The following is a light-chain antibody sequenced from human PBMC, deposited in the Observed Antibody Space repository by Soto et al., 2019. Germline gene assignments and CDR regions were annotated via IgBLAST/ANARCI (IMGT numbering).Light chain of an antibody. Sequence: EIVLTQSPGTLSLSPGERATLSCRASQSVSSSYLAWYQQKPGQAPRLRIYGASSMATGIPDRFSGSGSGTDFTLTISRLEPEDFAVYYCRQYGSSPQTFGQGNKVEI. CDR2: GAS. CDR3: RQYGSSPQT. J-gene: IGKJ1*01. V-gene: IGKV3-20*01. CDR1: QSVSSSY.